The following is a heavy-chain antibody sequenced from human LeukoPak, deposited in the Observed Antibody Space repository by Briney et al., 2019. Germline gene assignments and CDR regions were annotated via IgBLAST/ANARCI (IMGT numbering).Heavy chain of an antibody. CDR2: IYYSGSA. J-gene: IGHJ5*02. CDR1: GGSISSYY. CDR3: ARDLSSGWYNWFDP. Sequence: SETLSLTCTVSGGSISSYYWSWIRQPPGKGLEWIGYIYYSGSANYNPSLKSRVTMSVDTSKNQFSLKLSSVTAADTAVYYCARDLSSGWYNWFDPWGQGTLVTVSS. D-gene: IGHD6-19*01. V-gene: IGHV4-59*12.